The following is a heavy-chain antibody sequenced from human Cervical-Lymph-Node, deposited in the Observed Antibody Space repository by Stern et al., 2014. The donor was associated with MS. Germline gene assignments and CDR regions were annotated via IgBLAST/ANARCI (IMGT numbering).Heavy chain of an antibody. CDR1: GFTVSRDY. V-gene: IGHV3-53*01. CDR3: ARDTSSPERSDW. D-gene: IGHD1-1*01. Sequence: EVQLVESGGGVIQPGGSLRISCKASGFTVSRDYMTWVRQAPGQGLEWVSLITNVGSTFYTDSVKGRFTISRDDSKNTVYLHMTSLRAEDAAMYYCARDTSSPERSDWWGQGTLVTVSS. J-gene: IGHJ4*02. CDR2: ITNVGST.